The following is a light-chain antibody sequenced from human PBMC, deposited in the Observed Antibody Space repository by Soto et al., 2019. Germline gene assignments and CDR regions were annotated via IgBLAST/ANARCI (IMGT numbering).Light chain of an antibody. J-gene: IGLJ2*01. Sequence: QSVLTQPASVSGSPGQSITISCTGTSSDVGGYNYVSWYQQHPGKAPKLMIYDVSNRPSGVSNRFSGSKSGNTASLTISGRQAEGEADYSCSSYTSSSTLVVFGGGTTLTVL. CDR1: SSDVGGYNY. V-gene: IGLV2-14*01. CDR3: SSYTSSSTLVV. CDR2: DVS.